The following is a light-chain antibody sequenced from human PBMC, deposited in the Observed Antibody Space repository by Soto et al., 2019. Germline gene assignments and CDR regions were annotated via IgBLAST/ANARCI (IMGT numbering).Light chain of an antibody. J-gene: IGLJ2*01. Sequence: QSVLTQPASVSGSPGQSITISCTGTSSDIGNYDFVSWYQQVPGTAPKAMIYDVSSRPSGVSNRFSGFKSGNTASRTISGLQAEDEAYYYCSSYTTSTSFILFGGGTKLTV. CDR2: DVS. CDR1: SSDIGNYDF. CDR3: SSYTTSTSFIL. V-gene: IGLV2-14*03.